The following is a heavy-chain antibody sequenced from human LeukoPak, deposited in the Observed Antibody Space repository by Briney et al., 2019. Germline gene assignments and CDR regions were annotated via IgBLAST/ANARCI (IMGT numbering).Heavy chain of an antibody. CDR1: GFTFRSFT. J-gene: IGHJ4*02. CDR3: AKWGPQGYSSGWYDY. D-gene: IGHD6-19*01. V-gene: IGHV3-23*01. CDR2: ISGSGGST. Sequence: GRSLRLACAASGFTFRSFTMSWVRQAPGKGLQWVSAISGSGGSTYYADSVKGRFTISRDNSKNTLYLQMSSLRAEDTAVYYCAKWGPQGYSSGWYDYWGQGTLVTVSS.